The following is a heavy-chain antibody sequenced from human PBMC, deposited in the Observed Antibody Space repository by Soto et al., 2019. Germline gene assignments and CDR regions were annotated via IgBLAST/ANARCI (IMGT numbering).Heavy chain of an antibody. J-gene: IGHJ5*01. Sequence: QVQLQESGPGLVKTSQTLSLTCTVSGGSIRRRGYYWSWIRHRPGEGLQWIGFFYYSGITDYNPSLRSRSVISADTSTNQVFLQLSSVTAADTAGYYCASSGAREGDWLDSWGQGTQVTVSS. CDR1: GGSIRRRGYY. D-gene: IGHD3-16*01. V-gene: IGHV4-31*03. CDR3: ASSGAREGDWLDS. CDR2: FYYSGIT.